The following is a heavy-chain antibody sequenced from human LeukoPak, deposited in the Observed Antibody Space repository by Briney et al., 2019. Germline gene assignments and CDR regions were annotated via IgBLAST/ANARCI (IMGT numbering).Heavy chain of an antibody. CDR2: ISGSGGST. Sequence: GGSLRLSCAASGFTFSSYAMSWVRQAPGKGLEWVSAISGSGGSTYYADSAKGRFTISRDNSKNTLYLQMNSLRAEDTAVYYCAKAKSRRYCSSGSCYSFPGDYWGQGTLVTVSS. J-gene: IGHJ4*02. CDR3: AKAKSRRYCSSGSCYSFPGDY. CDR1: GFTFSSYA. V-gene: IGHV3-23*01. D-gene: IGHD2-15*01.